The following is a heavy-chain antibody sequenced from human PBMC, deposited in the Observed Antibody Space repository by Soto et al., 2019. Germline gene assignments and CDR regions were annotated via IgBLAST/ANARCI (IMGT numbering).Heavy chain of an antibody. CDR1: GFTFSSYA. D-gene: IGHD3-22*01. Sequence: PGGSLRLSCAASGFTFSSYAMSWVRQAPGKGLEWVSAISGSGGSTYYADSVKGRFTISRDNSKNTLYLQMNSLRAEDTAVYYCAKDQDYYDSSGSDYWGQGTLVTVSS. V-gene: IGHV3-23*01. J-gene: IGHJ4*02. CDR2: ISGSGGST. CDR3: AKDQDYYDSSGSDY.